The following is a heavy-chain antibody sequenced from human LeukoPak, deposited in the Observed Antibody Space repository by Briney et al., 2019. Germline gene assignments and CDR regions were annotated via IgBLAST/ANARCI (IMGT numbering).Heavy chain of an antibody. D-gene: IGHD3-10*01. J-gene: IGHJ4*02. V-gene: IGHV3-30-3*01. CDR1: GFTFSSYA. CDR3: ARCRGSGSYWDYFDY. Sequence: GGSLRLSCAASGFTFSSYAMHWVRQAPDKGLEWVAVISHDGSNKYYADSVKGRFTISRDNAKNSLYLQMNSLRAEDTAVYYCARCRGSGSYWDYFDYWGQGTLVTVSS. CDR2: ISHDGSNK.